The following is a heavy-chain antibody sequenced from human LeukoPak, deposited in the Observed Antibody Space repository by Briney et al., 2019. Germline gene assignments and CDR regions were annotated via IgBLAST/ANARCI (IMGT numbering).Heavy chain of an antibody. CDR3: VRDSDDYYWALDF. D-gene: IGHD3-10*01. Sequence: TSQTLSLTCAISGDSVSNNIATWNWVRQSPSRGLEWLGRTYYRSRLGNDYAISVKGRITINPDTSRNQFSLQLNSVTPEDTAVYYCVRDSDDYYWALDFWGQGTPVTVSS. V-gene: IGHV6-1*01. CDR2: TYYRSRLGN. CDR1: GDSVSNNIAT. J-gene: IGHJ4*02.